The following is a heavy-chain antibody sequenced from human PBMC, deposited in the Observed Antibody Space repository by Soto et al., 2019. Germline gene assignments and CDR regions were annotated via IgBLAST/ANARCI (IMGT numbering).Heavy chain of an antibody. CDR3: AKYCSGDCILRWPDP. D-gene: IGHD2-21*02. V-gene: IGHV3-23*01. Sequence: GSLRLSCAASGSTFSSYAMNWVRQAPGKGLEWVSTISGRGGRTDYANFVKSRFTISRDNSKNTLFLQMNDLKAEDTAVYYCAKYCSGDCILRWPDPWGQGTLVTVSS. CDR2: ISGRGGRT. CDR1: GSTFSSYA. J-gene: IGHJ5*02.